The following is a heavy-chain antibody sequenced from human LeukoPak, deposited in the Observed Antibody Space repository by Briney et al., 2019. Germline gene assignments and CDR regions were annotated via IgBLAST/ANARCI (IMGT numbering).Heavy chain of an antibody. V-gene: IGHV3-23*01. J-gene: IGHJ4*02. CDR2: ISGSGGST. D-gene: IGHD3-10*01. Sequence: GGSLRLSCAASGFTFSSYAMSWVRQAPGKGLEWVSAISGSGGSTYYADSVKGRFTISRDNAKNTLYLQMNSLRAEDTAVYYCARDLGGSGSYWGQGTLVTVSS. CDR3: ARDLGGSGSY. CDR1: GFTFSSYA.